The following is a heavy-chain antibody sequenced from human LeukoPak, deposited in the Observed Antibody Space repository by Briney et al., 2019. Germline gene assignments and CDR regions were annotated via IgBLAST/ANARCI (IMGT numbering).Heavy chain of an antibody. V-gene: IGHV1-18*01. D-gene: IGHD3-3*01. CDR2: ISAYNGNT. CDR1: GYTFTSYG. J-gene: IGHJ6*02. CDR3: ARGDTIFGVVTQSPYYGMDV. Sequence: ASVKVSCKASGYTFTSYGISWVRQAPGQGLEWMGWISAYNGNTNHAQKLQGRVTMTTDTSTSTAYMELRSLRSDDTAVYYCARGDTIFGVVTQSPYYGMDVWGQGTTVTVSS.